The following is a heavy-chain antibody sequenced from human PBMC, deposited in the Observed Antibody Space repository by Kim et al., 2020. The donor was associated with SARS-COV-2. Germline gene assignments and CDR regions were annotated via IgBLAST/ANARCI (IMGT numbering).Heavy chain of an antibody. CDR2: IYPGDSDT. J-gene: IGHJ6*02. D-gene: IGHD3-10*01. Sequence: GESLKISCKGSGYSFTSYWIGWVRQMPGKGLEWMGIIYPGDSDTRYSPSFQGQVTISADKSISTAYLQWSSLKASDTAMYYCARHTYYYGSGTQGWDVWGQGTTVTVSS. V-gene: IGHV5-51*01. CDR3: ARHTYYYGSGTQGWDV. CDR1: GYSFTSYW.